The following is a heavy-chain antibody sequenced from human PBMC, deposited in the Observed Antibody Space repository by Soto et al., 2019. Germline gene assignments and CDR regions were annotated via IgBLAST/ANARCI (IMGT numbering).Heavy chain of an antibody. V-gene: IGHV3-23*01. J-gene: IGHJ4*02. Sequence: EVQLLESGGGLVQRGGSLRLSCAASGFPFSSYVMSWVRQAQGKGLEWVSGISGGGSNTFYADSVKGRFTISRDNSKNTLLLQMNSLGAEDTAVYYCAKDSNKYSSSLRGRYFDYWGQGIGVTVSS. D-gene: IGHD4-4*01. CDR1: GFPFSSYV. CDR2: ISGGGSNT. CDR3: AKDSNKYSSSLRGRYFDY.